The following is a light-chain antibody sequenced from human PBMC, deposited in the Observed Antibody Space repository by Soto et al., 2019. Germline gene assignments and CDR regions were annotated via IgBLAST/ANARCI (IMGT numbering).Light chain of an antibody. CDR3: QQYGSSPYT. CDR1: QSVRGS. V-gene: IGKV3-20*01. CDR2: GSA. J-gene: IGKJ2*01. Sequence: EIVLTQSPGTFSLSPGERATLSCRASQSVRGSLAGYQQKPGQVPRLLIYGSASRATGIPDRFSGSGSGTDFTLTISRLEPEDFAVYFWQQYGSSPYTFGQGTKLEIK.